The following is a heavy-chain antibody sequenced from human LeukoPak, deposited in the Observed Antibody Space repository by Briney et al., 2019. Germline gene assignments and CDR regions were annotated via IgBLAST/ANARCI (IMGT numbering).Heavy chain of an antibody. CDR1: GASISSYY. D-gene: IGHD1-7*01. J-gene: IGHJ4*02. V-gene: IGHV4-59*01. CDR2: IYYSGST. CDR3: AKLSGLFDY. Sequence: SETLSLTCTVSGASISSYYWSWIRQPPGKGLEWIGCIYYSGSTNYNPSLKSRVTFSVDTSKNQFSLKLISVTAADTAVYYCAKLSGLFDYWGQGTLVTVSS.